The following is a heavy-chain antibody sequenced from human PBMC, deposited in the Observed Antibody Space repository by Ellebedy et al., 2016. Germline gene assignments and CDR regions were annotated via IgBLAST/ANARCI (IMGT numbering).Heavy chain of an antibody. CDR3: YYGHYSGY. Sequence: GGSLRLXCTASELNLGNYFMSWVRQAPGKGLEWVSTMRGDGAKTHLADSVKGRFTMSRDIPKNTVYLQMDSLRAVDTAVYYCYYGHYSGYWGQGTLVTVSS. CDR2: MRGDGAKT. CDR1: ELNLGNYF. D-gene: IGHD4-17*01. J-gene: IGHJ4*02. V-gene: IGHV3-23*01.